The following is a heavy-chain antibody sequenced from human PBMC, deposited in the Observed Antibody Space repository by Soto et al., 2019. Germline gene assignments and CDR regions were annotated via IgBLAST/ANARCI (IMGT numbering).Heavy chain of an antibody. CDR1: GDSVSSSSAV. V-gene: IGHV6-1*01. J-gene: IGHJ4*02. CDR3: ASHKFDS. Sequence: QVQLQQSGPGLVKPSQTLSLTCAISGDSVSSSSAVWNWIRQSPSRGLEWLGSTYYRSKWYNDYAVSMKSRITINPDTSKNQFSLQLNSVTPEDTGVYYCASHKFDSWGQGTLVTVSS. CDR2: TYYRSKWYN.